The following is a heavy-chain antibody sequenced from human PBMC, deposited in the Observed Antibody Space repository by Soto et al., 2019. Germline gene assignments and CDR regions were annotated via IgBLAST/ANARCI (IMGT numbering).Heavy chain of an antibody. J-gene: IGHJ4*02. V-gene: IGHV3-30*18. CDR3: AKDPITNGWSANYFDY. CDR1: GFTFNTYA. CDR2: ISSDGFNK. D-gene: IGHD6-19*01. Sequence: QVQLVESGGGVVQPGRSLRLSCTASGFTFNTYAMHWVRQAPGRGLEWVAIISSDGFNKYYADSVKGRFTISRDNSKNTLYVQMNSLRAEDTAMYYCAKDPITNGWSANYFDYWGQGTLVTVSS.